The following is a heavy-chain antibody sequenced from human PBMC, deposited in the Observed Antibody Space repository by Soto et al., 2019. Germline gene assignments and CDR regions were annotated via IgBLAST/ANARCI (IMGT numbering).Heavy chain of an antibody. J-gene: IGHJ4*02. Sequence: SETLSLTCTVSGGSISSGDYYWSWIRQPPGKGLEWIGYIYYGGRTYSNPSLKSRVTISVDTSKDQFSLKLSSVTATDTAVYYCARADAYQLLSGPNFDYWGQGTLVTVSS. V-gene: IGHV4-30-4*01. D-gene: IGHD2-2*01. CDR1: GGSISSGDYY. CDR3: ARADAYQLLSGPNFDY. CDR2: IYYGGRT.